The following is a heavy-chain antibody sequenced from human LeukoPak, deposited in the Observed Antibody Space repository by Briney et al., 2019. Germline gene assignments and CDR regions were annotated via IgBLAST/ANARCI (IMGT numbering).Heavy chain of an antibody. CDR1: GYSISSGYY. Sequence: PSETLSLTCAVSGYSISSGYYWGWIRQPPVKGLEWIGSIYHSGSTYYNPSLKSRVTISVDTSKNQFSLKLSSVTAADTAVYYCARRRLSGVPAATNHDAFDIWGQGTMVTVSS. J-gene: IGHJ3*02. CDR2: IYHSGST. CDR3: ARRRLSGVPAATNHDAFDI. V-gene: IGHV4-38-2*01. D-gene: IGHD2-2*01.